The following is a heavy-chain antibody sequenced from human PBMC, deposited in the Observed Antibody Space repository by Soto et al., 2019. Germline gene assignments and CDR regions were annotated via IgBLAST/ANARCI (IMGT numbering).Heavy chain of an antibody. CDR2: IYHSGNT. CDR1: GGSISSYNW. J-gene: IGHJ4*02. Sequence: QVHLQESGPDLVRPSETLSLTCSFSGGSISSYNWWCWVRQTPGMGREWIGEIYHSGNTNYNPSLKSRVSMSVDKTKNQFSLKVTSVTAADTALYYCARLSASSKLRGVVINWGQGTLVTVSS. CDR3: ARLSASSKLRGVVIN. D-gene: IGHD3-10*01. V-gene: IGHV4-4*02.